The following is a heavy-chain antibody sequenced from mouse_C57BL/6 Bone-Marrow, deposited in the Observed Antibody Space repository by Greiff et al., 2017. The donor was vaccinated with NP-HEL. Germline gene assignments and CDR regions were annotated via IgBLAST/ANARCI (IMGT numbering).Heavy chain of an antibody. D-gene: IGHD1-1*01. CDR3: AREGPYYGSSYGYFDV. CDR1: GFTFSDYG. CDR2: ISSGSSTI. J-gene: IGHJ1*03. Sequence: EVQLQESGGGLVKPGGSLKLSCAASGFTFSDYGMHWVRQAPEKGLEWVAYISSGSSTIYYADTVKGRFTISRDNAKNTLFLQMTSLRSEDTAMYYCAREGPYYGSSYGYFDVWGTGTTVTVSS. V-gene: IGHV5-17*01.